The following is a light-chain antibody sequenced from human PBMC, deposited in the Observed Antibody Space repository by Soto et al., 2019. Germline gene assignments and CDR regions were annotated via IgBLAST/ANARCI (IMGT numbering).Light chain of an antibody. CDR2: GAS. Sequence: EIVMTQSPATLSVSPGERATLSCRASQSVSSSYLAWYQQKPGQAPRLLIYGASTRATGIPDRFSGSGSGTDFTLTISRLEPEDFALYYCQQYGGSPITFGQGTRLEIK. CDR1: QSVSSSY. V-gene: IGKV3-20*01. CDR3: QQYGGSPIT. J-gene: IGKJ5*01.